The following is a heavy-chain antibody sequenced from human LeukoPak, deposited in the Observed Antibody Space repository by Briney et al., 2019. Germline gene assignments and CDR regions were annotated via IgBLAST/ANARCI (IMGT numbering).Heavy chain of an antibody. CDR1: GGSISSSSHY. J-gene: IGHJ3*02. CDR2: IYYSGST. D-gene: IGHD6-13*01. V-gene: IGHV4-39*07. CDR3: ARGPRYSSSWYKGEAFDI. Sequence: PSETLSLTCTVSGGSISSSSHYWGWIRQPPGKGLEWIGSIYYSGSTYYNPSLKSRVTISVDTPKNQFSLKLSSVTAADTAVYYCARGPRYSSSWYKGEAFDIWGQGTMVTVSS.